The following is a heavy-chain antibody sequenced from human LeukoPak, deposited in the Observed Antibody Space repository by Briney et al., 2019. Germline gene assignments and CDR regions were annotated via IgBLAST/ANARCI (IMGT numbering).Heavy chain of an antibody. J-gene: IGHJ6*02. CDR2: ISYDGSNK. V-gene: IGHV3-30*18. CDR3: AKDGPYYYDSSGYYLSGYGMDV. Sequence: GRSLRLSCAASGFTFSSYGMHWVRQAPGKGLEWVAVISYDGSNKYYADSVKGRFTISRDNSKNTLYLQMNSLRAEDTAVYYCAKDGPYYYDSSGYYLSGYGMDVWGQGTTVTVSS. D-gene: IGHD3-22*01. CDR1: GFTFSSYG.